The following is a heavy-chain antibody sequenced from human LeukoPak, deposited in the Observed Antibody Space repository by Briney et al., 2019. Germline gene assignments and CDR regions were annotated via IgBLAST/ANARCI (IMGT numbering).Heavy chain of an antibody. CDR3: ASENCSGGSCYIDY. CDR1: GGSISSGGYY. D-gene: IGHD2-15*01. CDR2: IYYSGST. Sequence: SETLSLTCTVSGGSISSGGYYWSWIRQHPGKGLEWIGYIYYSGSTYYNPSLKSRVTISVDTSKNQFSLKLSSVTAADTAVYYCASENCSGGSCYIDYWDQGTLVTVSS. J-gene: IGHJ4*02. V-gene: IGHV4-31*03.